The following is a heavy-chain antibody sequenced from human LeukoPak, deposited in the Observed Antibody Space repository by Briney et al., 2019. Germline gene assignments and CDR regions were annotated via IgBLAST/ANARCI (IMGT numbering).Heavy chain of an antibody. J-gene: IGHJ4*02. CDR3: ARTIVGAPGDYFDS. D-gene: IGHD1-26*01. CDR1: GYTFTSYD. CDR2: MNPNSGNT. Sequence: GASVKVSCKASGYTFTSYDINWARQATGQGLEWMGWMNPNSGNTGYAQKFQGRVTITRNTSISTAYMELSSLRSEDTAVYYCARTIVGAPGDYFDSWGQGTLVPVSS. V-gene: IGHV1-8*03.